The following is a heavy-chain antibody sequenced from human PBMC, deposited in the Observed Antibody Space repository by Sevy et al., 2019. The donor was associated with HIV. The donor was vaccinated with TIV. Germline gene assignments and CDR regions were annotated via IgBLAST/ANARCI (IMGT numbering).Heavy chain of an antibody. D-gene: IGHD2-2*01. J-gene: IGHJ6*02. CDR2: ISSSSSYI. Sequence: GGSLRLSCAASGFTFSSYSMNWVRQAPGKGLEWVSSISSSSSYIYYADSVKGRFTIPRDNAKNSLYLQMNSLRAEDTAVYYCARDGRYCSSTSCLYGMDVWGQGTTVTVSS. CDR1: GFTFSSYS. CDR3: ARDGRYCSSTSCLYGMDV. V-gene: IGHV3-21*01.